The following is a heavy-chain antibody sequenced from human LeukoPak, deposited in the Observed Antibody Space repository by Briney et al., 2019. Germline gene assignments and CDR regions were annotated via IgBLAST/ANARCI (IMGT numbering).Heavy chain of an antibody. D-gene: IGHD6-13*01. CDR3: ARDLLIAAAGTEWFDP. CDR1: GGSISSGSYY. Sequence: SETLPLTCTVSGGSISSGSYYWSWIRQPAGKGLEWIGRIYTSGSTNYNPSLKSRVTISVDTSKNQFSLKLSSVTAADTAVYYCARDLLIAAAGTEWFDPWGQGTLVTVSS. V-gene: IGHV4-61*02. J-gene: IGHJ5*02. CDR2: IYTSGST.